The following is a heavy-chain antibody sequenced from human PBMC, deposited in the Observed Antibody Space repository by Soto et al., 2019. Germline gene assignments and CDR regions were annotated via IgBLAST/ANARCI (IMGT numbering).Heavy chain of an antibody. CDR2: INHSGST. J-gene: IGHJ5*02. D-gene: IGHD3-10*01. V-gene: IGHV4-34*01. CDR3: ARGITMVRGVIINWFDP. Sequence: SETLSLTCAVYGGSFSGYYWSWIRQPPGKGLEWIGEINHSGSTNYNPSLKSRVTISVDTSKNQFSLKLSSVTAADTAVYYCARGITMVRGVIINWFDPWGQGTLVTVS. CDR1: GGSFSGYY.